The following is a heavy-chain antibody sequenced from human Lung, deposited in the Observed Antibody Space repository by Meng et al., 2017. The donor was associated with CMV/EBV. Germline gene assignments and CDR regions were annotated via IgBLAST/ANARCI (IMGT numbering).Heavy chain of an antibody. CDR1: GFTFSSYS. CDR2: ISSSSSYI. D-gene: IGHD3-3*01. J-gene: IGHJ6*02. CDR3: AKNADVATYYDFWSGLAGVAV. V-gene: IGHV3-21*01. Sequence: GEXXKISCAASGFTFSSYSMNWVRQAPGKGLEWVSSISSSSSYIYYADSVKGRLTISRDNAKNSLYLQMNSLRAEDTAVYYCAKNADVATYYDFWSGLAGVAVWXQGTMVTVSS.